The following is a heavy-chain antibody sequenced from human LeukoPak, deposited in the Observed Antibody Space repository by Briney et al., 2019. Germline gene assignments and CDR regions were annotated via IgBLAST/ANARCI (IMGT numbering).Heavy chain of an antibody. Sequence: ASVKVSCKASGYTCTGYYMHWVRQAPGQGLEWMGWINPNSGGTNYAQKFQGRVTMTRDTSISTAYMELSRLRSDDTAVYYCARGWDSSGWYGWFDPWGQGTLVTVSS. CDR2: INPNSGGT. CDR1: GYTCTGYY. D-gene: IGHD6-19*01. CDR3: ARGWDSSGWYGWFDP. J-gene: IGHJ5*02. V-gene: IGHV1-2*02.